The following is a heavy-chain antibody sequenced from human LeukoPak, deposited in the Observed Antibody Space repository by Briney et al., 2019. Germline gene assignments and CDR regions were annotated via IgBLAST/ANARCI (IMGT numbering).Heavy chain of an antibody. V-gene: IGHV1-2*02. CDR1: VYIFTDYF. CDR2: INPKTGAT. J-gene: IGHJ5*02. D-gene: IGHD3-16*01. Sequence: GASVKVSCKASVYIFTDYFLHWLRQAPGQGLEWMGWINPKTGATNYAQSFQGRVTMTRDTSITTGNMELNRLTSDDTAVYYCARAYEYGWFDPWGQGTLVTVSS. CDR3: ARAYEYGWFDP.